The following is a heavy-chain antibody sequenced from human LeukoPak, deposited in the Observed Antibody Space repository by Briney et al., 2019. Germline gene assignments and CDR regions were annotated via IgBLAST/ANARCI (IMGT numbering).Heavy chain of an antibody. CDR1: GYTFTSYD. J-gene: IGHJ4*02. Sequence: GASVKVSCKASGYTFTSYDINWVRQATGQGLEWMGWMNPNSGNTGYAQKFQGRVTMTRNTSISTAYMELSSLRSEDTAVYYCARGVDYYDSSGYSRFDYWGQGTLVTVSS. CDR2: MNPNSGNT. CDR3: ARGVDYYDSSGYSRFDY. D-gene: IGHD3-22*01. V-gene: IGHV1-8*01.